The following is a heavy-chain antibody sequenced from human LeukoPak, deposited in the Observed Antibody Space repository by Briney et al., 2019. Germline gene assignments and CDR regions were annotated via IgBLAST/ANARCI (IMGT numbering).Heavy chain of an antibody. CDR1: GDSVSSNSSA. CDR2: TYYRSKWYN. J-gene: IGHJ6*02. Sequence: SQTLSLTCAISGDSVSSNSSAWNWIRQFPSRGLEWLGRTYYRSKWYNDYAVSVKSRITINPDTSKNQFSLQLNSVTPEDTAVYYCARDLVIIAAALDVWGQGTTVTVSS. V-gene: IGHV6-1*01. CDR3: ARDLVIIAAALDV. D-gene: IGHD3-9*01.